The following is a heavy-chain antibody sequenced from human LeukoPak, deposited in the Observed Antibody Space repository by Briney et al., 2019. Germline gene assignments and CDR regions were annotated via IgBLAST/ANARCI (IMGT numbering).Heavy chain of an antibody. CDR2: IYHSGST. D-gene: IGHD1-14*01. CDR3: ARHGGTRITVIQVYYFDY. V-gene: IGHV4-4*02. CDR1: GGSISSSNW. J-gene: IGHJ4*02. Sequence: PSGTLSLTCAVSGGSISSSNWWSWVRQPPGRGLEWIGEIYHSGSTNYNPSLKSRVTISVDKSKNQFSLKLSSVTAADTAVYYCARHGGTRITVIQVYYFDYWGQGTLVTVSS.